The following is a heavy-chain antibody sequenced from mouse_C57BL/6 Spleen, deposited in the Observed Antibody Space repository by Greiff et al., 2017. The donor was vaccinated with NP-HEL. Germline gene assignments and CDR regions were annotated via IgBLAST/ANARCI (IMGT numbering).Heavy chain of an antibody. J-gene: IGHJ4*01. CDR3: ARTAGQYYYAMDC. Sequence: VMLVESGPGLVAPSQSLSITCTVSGFSLTSYAISWVRQPPGKGLEWLGVIWTGGGTNYNSALKSRLSISKDNSKSQVFLKMNSLQTDDTARYYCARTAGQYYYAMDCWGKGTSVTVAS. V-gene: IGHV2-9-1*01. CDR1: GFSLTSYA. CDR2: IWTGGGT. D-gene: IGHD3-1*01.